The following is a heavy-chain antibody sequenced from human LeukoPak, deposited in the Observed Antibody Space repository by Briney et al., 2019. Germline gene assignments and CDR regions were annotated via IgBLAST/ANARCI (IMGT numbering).Heavy chain of an antibody. CDR1: GGSISSGGYY. V-gene: IGHV4-31*03. D-gene: IGHD1-26*01. Sequence: SQTLSLTCTVPGGSISSGGYYWSWIRQHPGKGLEWTGYIYYSGSTYYNPSLKGRVTISVDTSKNQFSLKLSSVTAADTAVYYCARQGLSGSYRGAFDIWGQGTMVTVSS. CDR3: ARQGLSGSYRGAFDI. J-gene: IGHJ3*02. CDR2: IYYSGST.